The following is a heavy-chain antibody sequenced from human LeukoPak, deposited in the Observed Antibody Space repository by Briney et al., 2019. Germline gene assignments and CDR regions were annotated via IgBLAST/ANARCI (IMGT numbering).Heavy chain of an antibody. CDR3: ARDGMAVAVGYFDL. CDR2: TYYRSKWYN. V-gene: IGHV6-1*01. J-gene: IGHJ2*01. D-gene: IGHD6-19*01. Sequence: SQTLSLTCAISGDSVSSNSATWNWIRQSPSRGLEWLGRTYYRSKWYNDYAASVKSRITIKPDTSKNQYSLQLNSVTPEDTAVYYCARDGMAVAVGYFDLWGRGTLVTVSS. CDR1: GDSVSSNSAT.